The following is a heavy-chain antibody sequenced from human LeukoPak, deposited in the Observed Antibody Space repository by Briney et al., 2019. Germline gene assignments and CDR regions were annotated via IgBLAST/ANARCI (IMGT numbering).Heavy chain of an antibody. V-gene: IGHV4-59*01. CDR3: ARRITMVRGVIGWFDP. J-gene: IGHJ5*02. Sequence: MASETLSLTCTVSGGSISSYYWSWIRQPPGKGLEWIGYIYYSGSTNYNPSLKSRVTISVDTSKNQFSLKLSSVTAADTAVYYCARRITMVRGVIGWFDPWGQGTLVTVSS. CDR1: GGSISSYY. CDR2: IYYSGST. D-gene: IGHD3-10*01.